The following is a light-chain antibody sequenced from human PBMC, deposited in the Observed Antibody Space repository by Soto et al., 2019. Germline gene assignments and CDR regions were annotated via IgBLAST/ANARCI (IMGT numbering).Light chain of an antibody. CDR2: GNG. J-gene: IGLJ2*01. V-gene: IGLV1-40*01. CDR3: QSYDSSLSHVV. Sequence: QSVLTQPPSVSGAPGQRVTISCTGSSSNIGAGYDVHWYQQLPGTAPKLLIYGNGNRPSGVPDRFSGSKSGTSASLAITGLQAEDEADYYCQSYDSSLSHVVFGGGTQLTVL. CDR1: SSNIGAGYD.